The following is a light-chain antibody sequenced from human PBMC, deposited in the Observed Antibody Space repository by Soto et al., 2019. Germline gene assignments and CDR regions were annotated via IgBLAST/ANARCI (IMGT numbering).Light chain of an antibody. CDR2: GAS. CDR3: QQYGGSPRT. V-gene: IGKV3-20*01. CDR1: QSFSSTY. Sequence: DIVMTQSPVTLSVSPGERATLSCRASQSFSSTYLAWYQQRPGQAPRLLIYGASNRATGIPDRFSGSASGTEFTLTVSRLEPEDFAVYYCQQYGGSPRTFGQGTKVDI. J-gene: IGKJ1*01.